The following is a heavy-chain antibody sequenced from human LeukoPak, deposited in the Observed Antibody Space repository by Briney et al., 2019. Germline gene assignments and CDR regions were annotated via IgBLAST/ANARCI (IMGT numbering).Heavy chain of an antibody. D-gene: IGHD3-10*01. V-gene: IGHV4-59*01. CDR2: IYYSGST. Sequence: PSETLSLTCTVSSVSLTNYYWSWIRQPPGKGLEWIGYIYYSGSTNYNPSLKSRVTISVDTSKNQFSLKLSSVTAADTAVYYCARGVYYYGSGSYYNSYYFDYWGQGTLVTVSS. J-gene: IGHJ4*02. CDR3: ARGVYYYGSGSYYNSYYFDY. CDR1: SVSLTNYY.